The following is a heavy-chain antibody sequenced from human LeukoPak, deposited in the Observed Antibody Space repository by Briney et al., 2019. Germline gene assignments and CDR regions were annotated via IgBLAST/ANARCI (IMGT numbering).Heavy chain of an antibody. CDR1: GYTLTELS. V-gene: IGHV1-24*01. CDR3: ATGESSSHYYYYGMDV. D-gene: IGHD6-13*01. Sequence: ASVKVSCKVSGYTLTELSMHWVRQAPGKGLEWMGGFDPEDGETIYAQKFQGRVTMTEDTSTDTAYMELSSLRSEDTAVYYCATGESSSHYYYYGMDVRGQGTTVTVSS. J-gene: IGHJ6*02. CDR2: FDPEDGET.